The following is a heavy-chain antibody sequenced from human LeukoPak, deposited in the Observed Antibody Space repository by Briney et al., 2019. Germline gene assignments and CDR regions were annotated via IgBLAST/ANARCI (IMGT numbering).Heavy chain of an antibody. V-gene: IGHV1-69*01. J-gene: IGHJ3*02. D-gene: IGHD6-13*01. CDR1: GGTFNNFA. Sequence: SVKVPCKASGGTFNNFAICWVRQAPGQGLEWMGGIFPVFGTSTYAQKFQGRVTITADESTRTAHMELSSLRSDDTAVYYCARGPHTSSWYKHAFDIRAQGTMVTVSS. CDR3: ARGPHTSSWYKHAFDI. CDR2: IFPVFGTS.